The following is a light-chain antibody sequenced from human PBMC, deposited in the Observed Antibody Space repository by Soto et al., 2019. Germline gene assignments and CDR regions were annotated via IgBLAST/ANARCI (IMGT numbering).Light chain of an antibody. CDR3: QQYGSSPLT. V-gene: IGKV3-20*01. CDR2: GAS. Sequence: EIVLTQSPGTLSLSPGERATLSCRASQSVSSSYLAWYQQKPGQAPRLLIYGASIRATGNPDRFSGSGSGTDFTLTISRLEPEDFEVYYCQQYGSSPLTFGGGTKVDIK. J-gene: IGKJ4*01. CDR1: QSVSSSY.